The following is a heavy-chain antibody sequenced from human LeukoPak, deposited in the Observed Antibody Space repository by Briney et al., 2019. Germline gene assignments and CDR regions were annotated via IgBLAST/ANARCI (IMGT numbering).Heavy chain of an antibody. Sequence: SETLSLTCAVSGGSISSGGYSWGWIRQPPGKGLEWIGYIYHSGSTYYNPSLKSRVTISVDRSKNQFSLKLSSVTAADTAVYYCARVAYGDFWYFDYWGQGTLVTVSS. V-gene: IGHV4-30-2*01. J-gene: IGHJ4*02. CDR2: IYHSGST. CDR1: GGSISSGGYS. D-gene: IGHD4-17*01. CDR3: ARVAYGDFWYFDY.